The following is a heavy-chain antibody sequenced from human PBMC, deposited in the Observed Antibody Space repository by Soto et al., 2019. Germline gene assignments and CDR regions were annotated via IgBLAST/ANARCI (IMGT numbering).Heavy chain of an antibody. V-gene: IGHV4-31*03. J-gene: IGHJ4*02. CDR3: ARAVQTVRFDL. CDR2: IYYSGSP. Sequence: PSETLSLTCTVSGGSINSVDYYWTWIRQLPGKGLKWIGYIYYSGSPYYNPSLKNRVIISIDTSKRQFSLKLISVTAADTAVYYCARAVQTVRFDLWGQGTLVTVS. CDR1: GGSINSVDYY. D-gene: IGHD3-10*02.